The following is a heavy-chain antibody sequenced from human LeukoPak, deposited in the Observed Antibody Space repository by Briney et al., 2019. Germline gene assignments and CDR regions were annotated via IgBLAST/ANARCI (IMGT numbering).Heavy chain of an antibody. J-gene: IGHJ5*02. CDR3: ARDRASVVVPAAMGAAWFDP. V-gene: IGHV3-33*01. Sequence: GGSLRLSCAASGFTFSSYGMHWVRQAPGKGLEWVAVIWYDGSNIYYADSVKGRFTISRDNSKNTLYLQMNSLRAEDTAVYYCARDRASVVVPAAMGAAWFDPWGQGTLVTVSS. CDR1: GFTFSSYG. CDR2: IWYDGSNI. D-gene: IGHD2-2*01.